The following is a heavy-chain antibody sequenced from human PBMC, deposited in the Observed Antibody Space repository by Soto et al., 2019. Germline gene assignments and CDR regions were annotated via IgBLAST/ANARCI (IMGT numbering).Heavy chain of an antibody. Sequence: EVQLVESGGGLVQPGGSLRLSCAASGFTFSTYWMTWVRRPPGKGLEWVANLDQDGSERYYVVSVRGRFTISRDNAKNSLYLQMNSLRAEDTAVYYCVCGGNFFVYWGQGTLVTVSP. D-gene: IGHD3-16*01. V-gene: IGHV3-7*01. CDR1: GFTFSTYW. CDR3: VCGGNFFVY. J-gene: IGHJ4*02. CDR2: LDQDGSER.